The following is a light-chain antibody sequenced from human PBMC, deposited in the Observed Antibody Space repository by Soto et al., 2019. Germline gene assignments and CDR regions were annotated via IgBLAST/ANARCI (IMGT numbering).Light chain of an antibody. V-gene: IGLV1-47*01. Sequence: QSVLTQPPSASGTPGQRVTISCSGSSSNIGSNSVYWYQHFPGTAPKLLIYRNDQRPSGVPDRFSGSKSDSSASLAIGGLRSEDEADYFCATWDDSLSGVVFGGGTKLTVL. CDR3: ATWDDSLSGVV. CDR1: SSNIGSNS. J-gene: IGLJ3*02. CDR2: RND.